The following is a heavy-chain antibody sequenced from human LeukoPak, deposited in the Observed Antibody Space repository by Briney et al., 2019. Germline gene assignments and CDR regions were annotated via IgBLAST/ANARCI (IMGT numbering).Heavy chain of an antibody. CDR3: ARGSLSVFDP. CDR1: GGSISSGGYY. J-gene: IGHJ5*02. Sequence: SQTLSLTCTVSGGSISSGGYYWSWIRQHPGKGLEWIGYIYYSGSTYYNPSLKSRVTISVDTSKNQFSLKLSSVTAADTAVYYCARGSLSVFDPWGQGTLVTVSS. V-gene: IGHV4-31*03. D-gene: IGHD5/OR15-5a*01. CDR2: IYYSGST.